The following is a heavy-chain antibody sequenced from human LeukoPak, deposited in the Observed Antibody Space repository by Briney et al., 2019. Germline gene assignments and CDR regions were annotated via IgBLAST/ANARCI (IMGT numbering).Heavy chain of an antibody. J-gene: IGHJ4*02. D-gene: IGHD3-3*01. Sequence: PGGSLRLSGAASGFTFSSHSMNWVRQAPGKGLEWVSYISSSSSYIYYADSVKGRFAISRDNAKNSLYLQMNSLRAEDSAIYYCARDPRLEISGMVIDMLDYWGRGTLVTVSS. CDR3: ARDPRLEISGMVIDMLDY. V-gene: IGHV3-21*01. CDR2: ISSSSSYI. CDR1: GFTFSSHS.